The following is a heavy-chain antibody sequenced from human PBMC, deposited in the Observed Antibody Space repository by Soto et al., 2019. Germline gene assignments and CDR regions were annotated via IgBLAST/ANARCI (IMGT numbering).Heavy chain of an antibody. V-gene: IGHV1-46*01. D-gene: IGHD1-1*01. CDR2: ISPTGGGRT. Sequence: ASVKVSCKASGYNFSRYYFHWVLQGPGEGLEWMGIISPTGGGRTTYAQNFQGRVTMTRDTSTSTVDMELSSLRSEDTAVYYCAKVGENDVYPDFDYHHYRLSVRAQLTTVLVSS. J-gene: IGHJ6*02. CDR1: GYNFSRYY. CDR3: AKVGENDVYPDFDYHHYRLSV.